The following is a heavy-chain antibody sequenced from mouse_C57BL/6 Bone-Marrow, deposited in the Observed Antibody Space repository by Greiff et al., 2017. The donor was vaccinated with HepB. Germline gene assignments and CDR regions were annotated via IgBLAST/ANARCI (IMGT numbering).Heavy chain of an antibody. V-gene: IGHV5-4*03. CDR3: ARGGYYYAMDY. CDR1: GFTFSSYA. CDR2: ISDGGSYT. J-gene: IGHJ4*01. Sequence: EVKLEESGGGLVKPGGSLKLSCAASGFTFSSYAMSWVRQTPEKRLEWVATISDGGSYTYYPDNVTGRFTISRDNAKNNLYLQMSHLKSEDTAMYYCARGGYYYAMDYWGQGTSVTVSS.